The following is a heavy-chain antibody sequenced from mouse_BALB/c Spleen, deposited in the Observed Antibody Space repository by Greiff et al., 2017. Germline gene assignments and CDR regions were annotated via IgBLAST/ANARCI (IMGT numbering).Heavy chain of an antibody. CDR1: GYTFTNYW. Sequence: QVQLQQSGAELVRPGTSVKISCKASGYTFTNYWLGWVKQRPGHGLEWIGDIYPGGGYTNYNEKFKGKATLTADTSSSTAYMQLSSLTSEDSAVYFCASPLTGTYYFDYWGQGTTLTVSS. J-gene: IGHJ2*01. D-gene: IGHD4-1*01. CDR2: IYPGGGYT. CDR3: ASPLTGTYYFDY. V-gene: IGHV1-63*02.